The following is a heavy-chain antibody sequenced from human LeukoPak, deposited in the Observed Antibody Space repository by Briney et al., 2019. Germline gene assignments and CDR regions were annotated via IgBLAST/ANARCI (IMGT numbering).Heavy chain of an antibody. CDR3: AGPRTLTTDV. V-gene: IGHV3-23*01. Sequence: GGSLRHSCAASGFTFSTYAMSWVRQAPGKGLEWVSAIRSNGGSQYYAESVKGRFTISRDNSKNTLYLQMNRLRAEDTAIYYCAGPRTLTTDVWDQDSLATVSS. D-gene: IGHD1-1*01. CDR2: IRSNGGSQ. CDR1: GFTFSTYA. J-gene: IGHJ1*01.